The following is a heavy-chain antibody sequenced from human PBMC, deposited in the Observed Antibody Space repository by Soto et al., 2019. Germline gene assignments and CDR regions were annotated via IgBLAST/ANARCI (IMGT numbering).Heavy chain of an antibody. V-gene: IGHV1-18*04. J-gene: IGHJ4*02. Sequence: SVKVSCKASGYTLTDFGISWVRQAPGQGLEWMGWISAYNGNTNYAQKLQGRVTMTTDTSTSTAYMEVRSLRFDDTAVYYCAREESRAQERGYCDSWGQGTRVTVSS. CDR2: ISAYNGNT. CDR1: GYTLTDFG. CDR3: AREESRAQERGYCDS.